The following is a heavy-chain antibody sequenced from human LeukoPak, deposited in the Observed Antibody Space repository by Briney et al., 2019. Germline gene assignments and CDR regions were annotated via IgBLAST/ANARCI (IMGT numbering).Heavy chain of an antibody. D-gene: IGHD6-19*01. CDR2: ISSSGSYI. V-gene: IGHV3-21*01. CDR3: ARVGTSGWTSDY. Sequence: GGSLRLSCAASGFTFSTYAMTWVRQAPGKGLEWVSSISSSGSYIYYADSVKGRFTISRDNAKNSLDLQLNSLRVEDTAVYYCARVGTSGWTSDYWGQGTLVTVSS. J-gene: IGHJ4*02. CDR1: GFTFSTYA.